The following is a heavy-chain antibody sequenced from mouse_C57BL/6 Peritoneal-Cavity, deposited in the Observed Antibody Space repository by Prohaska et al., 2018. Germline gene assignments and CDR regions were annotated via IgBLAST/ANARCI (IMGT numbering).Heavy chain of an antibody. CDR1: GIDFSRYW. CDR3: TRLLGDY. CDR2: INPDSKTI. V-gene: IGHV4-1*01. Sequence: VKLLQSGVGLVQSGGPLKLSCASSGIDFSRYWMGWVRLAPGKELECNVEINPDSKTINYAPSLKEKFIISRDNAKNTLYLQMSKVRSEDTALYYCTRLLGDYWGQGTSVTVSS. J-gene: IGHJ4*01.